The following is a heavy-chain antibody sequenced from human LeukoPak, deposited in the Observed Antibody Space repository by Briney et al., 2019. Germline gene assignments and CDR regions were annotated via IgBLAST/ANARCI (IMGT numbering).Heavy chain of an antibody. CDR3: ARGFYSGWEFSPFDY. Sequence: PSETLSLTCTVPGGSISSYYWSWIRQPPGKGLEWIGYIYYSGSTNYNPSLKSRVTISVDTSKNQFSLKLSSVTAADTAVYYCARGFYSGWEFSPFDYWGQGTLVTVSS. D-gene: IGHD6-19*01. J-gene: IGHJ4*02. CDR2: IYYSGST. CDR1: GGSISSYY. V-gene: IGHV4-59*01.